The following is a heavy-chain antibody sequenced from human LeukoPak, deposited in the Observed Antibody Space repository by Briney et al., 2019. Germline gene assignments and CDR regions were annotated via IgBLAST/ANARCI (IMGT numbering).Heavy chain of an antibody. CDR1: GFTLRSYS. CDR3: ARGIAALGFDP. V-gene: IGHV3-21*01. Sequence: GGSLRLSCAASGFTLRSYSMNWVRQAPGKGLECVSSISSSSRYIYYADSVKGRFTISRDNAKNSLYLQMNSLRAEDTAVYYCARGIAALGFDPWGQGTLVTVSS. J-gene: IGHJ5*02. D-gene: IGHD6-6*01. CDR2: ISSSSRYI.